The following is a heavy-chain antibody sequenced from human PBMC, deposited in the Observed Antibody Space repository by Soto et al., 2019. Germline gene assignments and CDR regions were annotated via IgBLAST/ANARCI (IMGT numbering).Heavy chain of an antibody. D-gene: IGHD3-16*02. CDR3: AREYIWGSYRSSGPLDY. V-gene: IGHV4-39*02. J-gene: IGHJ4*02. CDR1: GGSISSSSYY. CDR2: IYYSGST. Sequence: SETLSLTCTVSGGSISSSSYYWGWIRQPPGKGLEWIGSIYYSGSTYYNPSLKSRVTISVDTSKNQFSLKLSSVTAADTAVYYCAREYIWGSYRSSGPLDYWGQGTLVTVSS.